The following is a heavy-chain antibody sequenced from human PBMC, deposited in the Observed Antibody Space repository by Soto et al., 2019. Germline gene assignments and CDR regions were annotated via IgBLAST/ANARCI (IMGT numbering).Heavy chain of an antibody. D-gene: IGHD2-15*01. CDR2: MNPNSGNT. V-gene: IGHV1-8*01. Sequence: ASVEVSCKASGYTFTSYDMNWVRQATGQGPEWMGWMNPNSGNTGYAQKFQGRVTMTRNTSISTAYMELSSLRSEDTAVYYCARGRRRGYCSGGSCLGSYGMDVWGQGTTITVSS. J-gene: IGHJ6*02. CDR3: ARGRRRGYCSGGSCLGSYGMDV. CDR1: GYTFTSYD.